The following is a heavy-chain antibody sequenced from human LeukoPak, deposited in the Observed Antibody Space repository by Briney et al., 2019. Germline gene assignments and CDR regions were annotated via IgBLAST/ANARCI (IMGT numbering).Heavy chain of an antibody. CDR2: IYYSGST. Sequence: SETLSLTCTVSGGSISSSSYYWGWIRQPPGKVLEWIGSIYYSGSTYYNPSLKSRVTISVDTSKNQFSLKLSSVTAADTAVYYCARAVGGYSYGYYAFDIWGQGTMATVSS. CDR3: ARAVGGYSYGYYAFDI. J-gene: IGHJ3*02. V-gene: IGHV4-39*07. CDR1: GGSISSSSYY. D-gene: IGHD5-18*01.